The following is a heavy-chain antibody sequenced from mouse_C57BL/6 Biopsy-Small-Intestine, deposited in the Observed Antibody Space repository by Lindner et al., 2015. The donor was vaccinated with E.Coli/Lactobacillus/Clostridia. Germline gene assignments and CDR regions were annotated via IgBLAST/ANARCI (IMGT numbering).Heavy chain of an antibody. CDR3: TTLPYYSPYAMDY. J-gene: IGHJ4*01. V-gene: IGHV14-4*01. CDR2: LDPENGDS. CDR1: GFNINDVY. D-gene: IGHD2-12*01. Sequence: VQLQESGTELVRPGASVKLSCTASGFNINDVYMHWVKQRPEQGLEWIGWLDPENGDSDYASKFQGKATITANTSSNTAYLQLSSLTSEDTAVYYCTTLPYYSPYAMDYWGQGTSVTVSS.